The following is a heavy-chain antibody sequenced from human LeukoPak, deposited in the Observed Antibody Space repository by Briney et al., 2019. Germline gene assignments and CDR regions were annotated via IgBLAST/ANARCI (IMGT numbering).Heavy chain of an antibody. J-gene: IGHJ5*02. Sequence: SETLSLTCTVSGGSITSSSHHWGWIRQPPGKGLEWIGSMYYSGSTYHNPSLKSRVTISVDTSKNQFSLKLTSVTAADTAVYYCARDHIVPAAFDPWGQGTLVTVSS. CDR3: ARDHIVPAAFDP. CDR1: GGSITSSSHH. D-gene: IGHD2-2*01. V-gene: IGHV4-39*07. CDR2: MYYSGST.